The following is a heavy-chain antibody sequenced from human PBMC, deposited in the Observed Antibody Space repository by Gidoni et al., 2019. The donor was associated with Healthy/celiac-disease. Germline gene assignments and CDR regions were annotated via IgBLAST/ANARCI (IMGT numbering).Heavy chain of an antibody. CDR2: IAYDGSNK. CDR3: ARDFSSGWYYYYYYMDV. J-gene: IGHJ6*03. D-gene: IGHD6-19*01. Sequence: QVQQVEAGGGEGQPVRFMRLTGAACGLTLSSDAMHWGLHAPGKGLELVAVIAYDGSNKYYAYSVTGRFTISRENSKNTLYLQMNSLRAEDTAVYYCARDFSSGWYYYYYYMDVWCKGTTVTVSS. CDR1: GLTLSSDA. V-gene: IGHV3-30-3*01.